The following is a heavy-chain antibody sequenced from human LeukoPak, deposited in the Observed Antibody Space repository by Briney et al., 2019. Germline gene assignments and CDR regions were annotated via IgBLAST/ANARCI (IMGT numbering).Heavy chain of an antibody. D-gene: IGHD6-13*01. CDR3: ARAGPREQLVH. Sequence: GGSLRLSCAASGFTFSNACMSWVRQAPRKGLEWVARIKSKTDGGTTDYAAPVKGRFTISRDDSNNTLYLQMNSLRAEDTAVYCCARAGPREQLVHWGQGTLVTVSS. CDR1: GFTFSNAC. J-gene: IGHJ4*02. CDR2: IKSKTDGGTT. V-gene: IGHV3-15*01.